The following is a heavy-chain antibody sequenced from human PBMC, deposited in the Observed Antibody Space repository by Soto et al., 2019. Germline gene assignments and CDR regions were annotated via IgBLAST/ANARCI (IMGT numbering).Heavy chain of an antibody. D-gene: IGHD3-16*02. CDR3: ATPLPLMSGQSYHFGYGLDV. V-gene: IGHV3-15*05. CDR2: IKSTASGGTT. Sequence: PGGSLRLSCEASGFIFINAWLSWVRQPPGKGLEWVGRIKSTASGGTTDYAAPVKGRFIISRDDSRNIVYLQMDSLRSDDSAVYFCATPLPLMSGQSYHFGYGLDVWGHGTTVTVSS. CDR1: GFIFINAW. J-gene: IGHJ6*02.